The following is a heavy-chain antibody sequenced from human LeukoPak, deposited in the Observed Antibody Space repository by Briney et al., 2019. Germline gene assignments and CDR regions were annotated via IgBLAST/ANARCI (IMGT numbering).Heavy chain of an antibody. CDR2: MNPNSGNT. J-gene: IGHJ6*03. CDR1: GYTFTSYD. Sequence: ASVKVSFKASGYTFTSYDINWVRQATGQGLEWMGWMNPNSGNTGYAQKFQGRVTMTRNTSISTAYMELSSLRSEDTAVYYCARGPYSGSYYYYYMDVWGKGTTVTVSS. V-gene: IGHV1-8*01. D-gene: IGHD1-26*01. CDR3: ARGPYSGSYYYYYMDV.